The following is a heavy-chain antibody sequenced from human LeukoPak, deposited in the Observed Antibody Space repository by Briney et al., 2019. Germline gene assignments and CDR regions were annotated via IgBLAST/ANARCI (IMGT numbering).Heavy chain of an antibody. CDR2: INPNSGGT. V-gene: IGHV1-2*02. CDR3: ARVRDYYASSDYSDY. CDR1: GYTFTGYY. J-gene: IGHJ4*02. Sequence: LWASVKVSCKASGYTFTGYYMHWVRQAPGQGLEWMGWINPNSGGTNYAQKFQGRITMTIDTSTTTAYMELRSLTSDDTAVYYCARVRDYYASSDYSDYWGQGTLVTVSS. D-gene: IGHD3-22*01.